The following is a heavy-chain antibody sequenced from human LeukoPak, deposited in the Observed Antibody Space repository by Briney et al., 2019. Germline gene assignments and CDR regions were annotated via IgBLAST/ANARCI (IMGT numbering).Heavy chain of an antibody. CDR1: GGSISSYY. D-gene: IGHD1-26*01. Sequence: SETLSLTCTVSGGSISSYYWGWIRQPPGKGLEWIGSIYYSGSTYYNPSLKSRVTISVDTSKNQFSLKLSSVTAADTAVYYCALYSGSYFGRLGGSDYWGQGTLVTVSS. V-gene: IGHV4-39*01. CDR2: IYYSGST. CDR3: ALYSGSYFGRLGGSDY. J-gene: IGHJ4*02.